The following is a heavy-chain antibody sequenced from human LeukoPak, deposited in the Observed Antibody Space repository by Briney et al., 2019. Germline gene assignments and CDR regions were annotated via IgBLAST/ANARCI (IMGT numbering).Heavy chain of an antibody. Sequence: GGSLRLSCAASGFTFDDYAMHWVRHAPGKGLEWVSGISWNSDNIGYADSVKGRFIISRDNAKNSLYLQMNSLRTEDTAFYYCAKAPVYGSGTRSYFDYWGQGTLVTVSS. CDR1: GFTFDDYA. CDR3: AKAPVYGSGTRSYFDY. J-gene: IGHJ4*02. V-gene: IGHV3-9*01. CDR2: ISWNSDNI. D-gene: IGHD3-10*01.